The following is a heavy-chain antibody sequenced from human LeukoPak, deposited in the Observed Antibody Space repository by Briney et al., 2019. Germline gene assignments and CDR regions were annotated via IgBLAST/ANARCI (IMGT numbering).Heavy chain of an antibody. J-gene: IGHJ4*02. CDR1: GGSISSGGYY. CDR3: ASQGSSGYLTYFDY. Sequence: TLSLTCTVSGGSISSGGYYWSWIRQHPGKGLEWIGYIYYSGSTYYNPSLKSRVTISVDTSKNQFSLKLSSVTAADTAVYYCASQGSSGYLTYFDYWGQGTLVTVSS. CDR2: IYYSGST. V-gene: IGHV4-31*03. D-gene: IGHD3-22*01.